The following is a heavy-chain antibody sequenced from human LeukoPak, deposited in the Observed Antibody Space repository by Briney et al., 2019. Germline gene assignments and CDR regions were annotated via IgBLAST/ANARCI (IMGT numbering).Heavy chain of an antibody. V-gene: IGHV3-11*01. CDR2: ISSSGSTI. CDR3: ARVGLRLSFSFDP. J-gene: IGHJ5*02. D-gene: IGHD2-2*01. Sequence: GGSLRLSSAASGFTFSSNAMSWIRQAPGKGLEWVSYISSSGSTIYYADSVKGRFTISRDNAKNSLYLQMNSLRAEDTAVYYCARVGLRLSFSFDPWGQGTLVTVSS. CDR1: GFTFSSNA.